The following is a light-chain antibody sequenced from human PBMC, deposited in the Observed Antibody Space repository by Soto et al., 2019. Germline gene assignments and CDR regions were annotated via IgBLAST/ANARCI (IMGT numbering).Light chain of an antibody. J-gene: IGLJ2*01. Sequence: QSALTQPVSVSGSPGQSITISCTGTSSDIGSSNLVSWYQQSPGKAPKLMIYEGTKRPSGVSVRFSGSKSGNTASLTISGLQAEDEADYYCCSYAGSSSVVFGGGTKLTVL. CDR1: SSDIGSSNL. CDR2: EGT. CDR3: CSYAGSSSVV. V-gene: IGLV2-23*01.